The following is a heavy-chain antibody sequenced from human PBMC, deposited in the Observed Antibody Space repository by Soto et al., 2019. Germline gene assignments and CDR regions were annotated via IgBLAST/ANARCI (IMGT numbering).Heavy chain of an antibody. V-gene: IGHV3-23*01. Sequence: PGGSLRLSCADSGFTFSSFSMSWVRQAPRKGLEWVSGFSTGGDGGATYYADSVKGRFTISRDNSKNTLFLQMNSLRAEDTAIYYCAKKVNSGSGSQFFDYWGQGALVTVSS. D-gene: IGHD3-10*01. J-gene: IGHJ4*02. CDR2: FSTGGDGGAT. CDR3: AKKVNSGSGSQFFDY. CDR1: GFTFSSFS.